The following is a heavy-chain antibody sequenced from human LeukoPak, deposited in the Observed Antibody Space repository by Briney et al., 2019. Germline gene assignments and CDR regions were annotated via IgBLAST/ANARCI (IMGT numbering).Heavy chain of an antibody. D-gene: IGHD3-22*01. CDR1: GFTFSSYW. V-gene: IGHV3-7*01. Sequence: GGSLRLSCAASGFTFSSYWMSWVRQAPGKGLEWVANIKQDGSEKYYVDSVKGRFTISRDNATNSLYLQMNSLRAEDTAVYYCATGYYFDSSGYYYTYWGQGTLVTVSS. CDR3: ATGYYFDSSGYYYTY. J-gene: IGHJ4*02. CDR2: IKQDGSEK.